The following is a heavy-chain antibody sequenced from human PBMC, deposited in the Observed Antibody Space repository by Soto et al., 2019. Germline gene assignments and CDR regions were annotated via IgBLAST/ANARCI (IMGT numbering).Heavy chain of an antibody. J-gene: IGHJ4*02. V-gene: IGHV3-30*18. D-gene: IGHD6-19*01. CDR3: AKGGRQWLVTSDFNY. CDR2: VSHDGRNT. Sequence: VQLVESGGGVVQPGRSLRLSCAASGFTFSDYAMHWVRQAPGKGLEWVAVVSHDGRNTHYADSVKGRFTISRDSSKNTVSLEMTSLRAGDPAVYYWAKGGRQWLVTSDFNYWGQGALVTVSS. CDR1: GFTFSDYA.